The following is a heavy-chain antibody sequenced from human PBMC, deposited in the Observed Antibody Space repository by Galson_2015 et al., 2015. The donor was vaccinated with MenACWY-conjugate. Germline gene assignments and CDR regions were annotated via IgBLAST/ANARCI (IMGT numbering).Heavy chain of an antibody. D-gene: IGHD1-1*01. CDR1: GFTFSSYG. CDR2: TWYDGSKT. V-gene: IGHV3-33*01. J-gene: IGHJ4*02. Sequence: SLRLSCAASGFTFSSYGMHWVRQAPGKGLEWVAVTWYDGSKTYYGDSVKGRFTISRDNSKNTLYLQMNSLRDEDTAVYYCVRDFNWVFDHWGQGTLVTVSS. CDR3: VRDFNWVFDH.